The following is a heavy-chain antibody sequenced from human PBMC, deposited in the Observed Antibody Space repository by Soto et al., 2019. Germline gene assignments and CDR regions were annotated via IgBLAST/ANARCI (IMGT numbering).Heavy chain of an antibody. Sequence: GGSLRLSCAASGFTFSSYGMHWVRQAPGKGLEWVAVISYDGSNKYYADSVKGRFTISRVNSKNTLYLQMNSLRAEDTAVYYCAKDLQPTVQVMTTVIQPLDYWGQGTLVTVSS. CDR1: GFTFSSYG. CDR2: ISYDGSNK. CDR3: AKDLQPTVQVMTTVIQPLDY. V-gene: IGHV3-30*18. J-gene: IGHJ4*02. D-gene: IGHD4-17*01.